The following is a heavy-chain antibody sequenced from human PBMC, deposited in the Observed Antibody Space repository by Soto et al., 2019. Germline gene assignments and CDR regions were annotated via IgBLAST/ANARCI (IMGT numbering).Heavy chain of an antibody. CDR3: AREKSGYYDY. Sequence: ASVKVSCKASGYTFTSYDINWARRATGQGLEWMGWMNPNSGNTGYAQKFQGRVTMTRNTSISTAYMELSSLRFEDTAVYYCAREKSGYYDYWGQGTLVTVSS. D-gene: IGHD1-26*01. J-gene: IGHJ4*02. CDR1: GYTFTSYD. CDR2: MNPNSGNT. V-gene: IGHV1-8*01.